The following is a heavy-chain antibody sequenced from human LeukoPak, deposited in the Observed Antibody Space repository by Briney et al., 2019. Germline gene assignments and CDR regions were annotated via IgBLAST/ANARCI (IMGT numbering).Heavy chain of an antibody. CDR1: GFTLSGSP. V-gene: IGHV3-73*01. CDR3: TQSNY. Sequence: AGGSLRLSCAASGFTLSGSPILWVRQASGKGLEWVGRIRSKADNYATAYAASVQGRCTISRDDSKSTAYLQLNSLKTEDTAVYYCTQSNYWGQGALVTVSS. CDR2: IRSKADNYAT. J-gene: IGHJ4*02.